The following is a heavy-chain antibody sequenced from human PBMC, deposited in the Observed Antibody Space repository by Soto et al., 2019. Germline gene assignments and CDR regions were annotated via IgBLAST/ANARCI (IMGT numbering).Heavy chain of an antibody. Sequence: EVQLVESGGGLVQPGGSLRLSCAASGFTFSSYWMHWVRQAPGKGLVWVSRINTDGSTTSYADAVKGRFTNTRDKANSTLYQQMNSLSAEDTAVYCCARVKVGEYHFDYWGQGTLVTVSS. CDR3: ARVKVGEYHFDY. CDR2: INTDGSTT. D-gene: IGHD1-26*01. J-gene: IGHJ4*02. V-gene: IGHV3-74*01. CDR1: GFTFSSYW.